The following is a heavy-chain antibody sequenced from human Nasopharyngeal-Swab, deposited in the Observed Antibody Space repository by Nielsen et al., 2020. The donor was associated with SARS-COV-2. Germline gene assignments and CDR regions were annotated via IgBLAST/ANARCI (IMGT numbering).Heavy chain of an antibody. CDR3: ARPTTLGYYYGMDV. Sequence: RQAPGKGLVWIGEINHSGSTNYNPSLKSRVTISVDTSKNQFSLKLSSVTAADTAVYYCARPTTLGYYYGMDVWGQGTTVTVSS. D-gene: IGHD1-14*01. CDR2: INHSGST. V-gene: IGHV4-34*01. J-gene: IGHJ6*02.